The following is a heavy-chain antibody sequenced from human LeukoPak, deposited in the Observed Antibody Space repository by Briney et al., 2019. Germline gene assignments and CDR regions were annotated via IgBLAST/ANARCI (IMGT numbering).Heavy chain of an antibody. Sequence: GGSLRLSCAASGFTFSSYAMSWVRQAPGKGLEWVSAISGSGGSTYYTDSVKGRFTISRDNSKNTLYLQMNSLRAEDTAVYYCARSIGLTGGGVDVWGQGTTVTVSS. CDR3: ARSIGLTGGGVDV. V-gene: IGHV3-23*01. D-gene: IGHD3-9*01. CDR1: GFTFSSYA. CDR2: ISGSGGST. J-gene: IGHJ6*02.